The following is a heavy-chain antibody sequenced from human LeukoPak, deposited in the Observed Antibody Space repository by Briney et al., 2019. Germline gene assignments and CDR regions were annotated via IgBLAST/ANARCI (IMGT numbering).Heavy chain of an antibody. CDR3: ARGPYSSSSFFPRENWFDP. CDR2: INHSGST. J-gene: IGHJ5*02. CDR1: GGSFSGYY. D-gene: IGHD6-6*01. Sequence: SETLSLTCAVYGGSFSGYYWSWIRQPPGKGLEWIGEINHSGSTNYNPSLTSRGTISVDTTKNQCSRRRSSVPAADTAVYYCARGPYSSSSFFPRENWFDPWGQGTLVTVSS. V-gene: IGHV4-34*01.